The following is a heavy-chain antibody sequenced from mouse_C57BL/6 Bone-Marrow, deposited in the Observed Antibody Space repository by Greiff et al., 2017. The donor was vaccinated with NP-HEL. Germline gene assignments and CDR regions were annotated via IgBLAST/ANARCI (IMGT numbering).Heavy chain of an antibody. D-gene: IGHD1-1*01. CDR3: ARGLLLHDY. CDR1: GFTFSDYG. CDR2: ISSGSSTI. V-gene: IGHV5-17*01. Sequence: EVKLMESGGGLVKPGGSLKLSCAASGFTFSDYGMHWVRQAPEKGLEWVAYISSGSSTIYYADTVKGRFTISRDNAKNTLFLQMTSLRSEDTAMYYCARGLLLHDYWGQGTTLTVSS. J-gene: IGHJ2*01.